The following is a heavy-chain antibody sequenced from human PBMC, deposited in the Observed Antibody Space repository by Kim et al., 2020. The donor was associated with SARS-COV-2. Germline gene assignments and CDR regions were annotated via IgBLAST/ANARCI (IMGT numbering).Heavy chain of an antibody. J-gene: IGHJ4*02. CDR3: ARDEEGYYGSGSYVDY. CDR1: GFTFSSYS. V-gene: IGHV3-21*01. CDR2: ISSSSSYI. Sequence: GGSLRLSCAASGFTFSSYSMNWVRQAPGKGLEWVSSISSSSSYIYYADSVKGRFTISRDNAKNSLYLQMNSLRAEDTAVYYCARDEEGYYGSGSYVDYWGQGTLVTVSS. D-gene: IGHD3-10*01.